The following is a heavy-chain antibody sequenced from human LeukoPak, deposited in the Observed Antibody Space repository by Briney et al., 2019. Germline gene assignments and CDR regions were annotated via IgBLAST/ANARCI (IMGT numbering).Heavy chain of an antibody. CDR1: GFTFSDYY. J-gene: IGHJ4*02. Sequence: GGSLRLSCAASGFTFSDYYMSWIRQASGKGLEWVSGISWNSGTIVYADSVKGRFTISRDNAKNSLYLQMNSLRAEDTALYYCAKDDLVGGQGTLVTVSS. CDR2: ISWNSGTI. D-gene: IGHD2-15*01. CDR3: AKDDLV. V-gene: IGHV3-9*01.